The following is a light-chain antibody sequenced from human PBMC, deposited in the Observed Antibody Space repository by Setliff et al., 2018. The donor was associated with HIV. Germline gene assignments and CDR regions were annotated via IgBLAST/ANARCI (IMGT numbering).Light chain of an antibody. CDR2: DVS. Sequence: SVLTQPPSASGSPGQSVTISCTGTSSDVGGYNFVSWYQHHPGNAPKLMIYDVSKRPSGVPDRFSGSKSGNTASLTVSGLQAEDEADYYCSSYAGSSFYVFGTGTKVTV. CDR1: SSDVGGYNF. CDR3: SSYAGSSFYV. J-gene: IGLJ1*01. V-gene: IGLV2-8*01.